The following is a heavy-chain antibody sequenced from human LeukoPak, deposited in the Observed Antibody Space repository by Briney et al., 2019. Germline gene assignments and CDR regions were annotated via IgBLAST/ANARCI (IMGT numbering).Heavy chain of an antibody. D-gene: IGHD5-18*01. Sequence: GGSLRLSCAASGFTFSSYGMHWVRQAPGKGLEWVAVISYDGSNKFYADSVKGRFTISRDNSKNTLYLQMNSLRAEDTAVYYCAKIRGYSYGRTIDYWGQGTLVTVSS. CDR3: AKIRGYSYGRTIDY. CDR2: ISYDGSNK. CDR1: GFTFSSYG. V-gene: IGHV3-30*18. J-gene: IGHJ4*02.